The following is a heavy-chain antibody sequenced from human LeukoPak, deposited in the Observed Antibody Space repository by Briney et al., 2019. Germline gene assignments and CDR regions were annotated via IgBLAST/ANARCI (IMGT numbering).Heavy chain of an antibody. CDR3: TTITMIVVVITG. D-gene: IGHD3-22*01. Sequence: GGSLRLSCAASGFTFSNAWMSWVRQAPGKGLEWVGRIKSKTDGGTTDYAAPVEGRFTISRDDSKNTLYLQMNSLKTEDTAVYYCTTITMIVVVITGWGQGTLVTVSS. CDR1: GFTFSNAW. V-gene: IGHV3-15*01. J-gene: IGHJ4*02. CDR2: IKSKTDGGTT.